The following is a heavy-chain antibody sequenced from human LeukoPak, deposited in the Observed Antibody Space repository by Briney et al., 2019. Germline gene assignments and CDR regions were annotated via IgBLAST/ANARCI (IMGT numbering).Heavy chain of an antibody. CDR3: AREGVYYYGMDV. CDR1: GYIFTSYD. Sequence: GASVKVSCKASGYIFTSYDINWVRQATGQGLEWMGWMNPNSGNTGYAQKFQGRVTMTRNTSISTAYMELSSLRSEDTAVYYCAREGVYYYGMDVWGQGTTVTVSS. CDR2: MNPNSGNT. J-gene: IGHJ6*02. V-gene: IGHV1-8*01. D-gene: IGHD2-8*01.